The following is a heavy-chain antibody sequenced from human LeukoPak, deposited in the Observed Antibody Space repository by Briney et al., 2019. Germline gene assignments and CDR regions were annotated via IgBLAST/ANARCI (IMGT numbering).Heavy chain of an antibody. D-gene: IGHD3-3*01. CDR1: GGSISSSSYY. CDR2: IYYSGST. J-gene: IGHJ5*02. V-gene: IGHV4-39*01. Sequence: SETLSLTCTVSGGSISSSSYYWGWIRQPPGKGLEWIGSIYYSGSTYYNPSLKSRVTISVDTSKNQFSLKLSSVTAADTAVYYCAMQYYDFWSGYWGGWFDPWGQGTLVTVSS. CDR3: AMQYYDFWSGYWGGWFDP.